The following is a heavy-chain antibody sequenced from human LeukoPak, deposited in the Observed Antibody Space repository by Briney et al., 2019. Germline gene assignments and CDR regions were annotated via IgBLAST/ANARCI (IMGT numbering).Heavy chain of an antibody. J-gene: IGHJ3*02. CDR2: ISSIGST. CDR3: ARDPTTVTKGFDI. V-gene: IGHV4-59*01. CDR1: VDSFSTNY. D-gene: IGHD4-17*01. Sequence: SEPLSLISRVPVDSFSTNYGTGFRQPPGKGLEWIGYISSIGSTNYNPSLKSRVTISVDTSKKQFSLKMASVTAADTAVYYCARDPTTVTKGFDIWGPGTMVTVSS.